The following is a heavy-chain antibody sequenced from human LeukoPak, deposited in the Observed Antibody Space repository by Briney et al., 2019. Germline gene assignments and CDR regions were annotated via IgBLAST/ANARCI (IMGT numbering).Heavy chain of an antibody. Sequence: SETLPLTCAVSGYSINSDSYWGWIRQPPGKGLEWIGSVYHSGSTYYNASLKSRITISVDTSKNQFSLKLSSVTAADTAVYYCARNNRGSGWFDPWGQGTLVTVSS. J-gene: IGHJ5*02. D-gene: IGHD1-14*01. CDR1: GYSINSDSY. CDR2: VYHSGST. CDR3: ARNNRGSGWFDP. V-gene: IGHV4-38-2*01.